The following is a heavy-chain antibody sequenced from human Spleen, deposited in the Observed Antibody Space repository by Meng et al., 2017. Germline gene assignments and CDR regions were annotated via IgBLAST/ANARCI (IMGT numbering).Heavy chain of an antibody. D-gene: IGHD6-13*01. J-gene: IGHJ4*02. V-gene: IGHV3-21*01. Sequence: GGSLRLSCAASGFTFSSYSMNWVRQAPGKGLEWVSSISSSSSYIYYADSVKGRFTISRDNAKNSLYLQMNSLRAEDTAVYYCARDRLPYSSSCPYFDYWGQGTLVTVSS. CDR3: ARDRLPYSSSCPYFDY. CDR2: ISSSSSYI. CDR1: GFTFSSYS.